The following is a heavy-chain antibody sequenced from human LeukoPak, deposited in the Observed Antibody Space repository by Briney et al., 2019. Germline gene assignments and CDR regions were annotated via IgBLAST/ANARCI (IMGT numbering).Heavy chain of an antibody. CDR2: INPRDGGT. J-gene: IGHJ4*02. V-gene: IGHV1-46*01. CDR3: ATYGSGVQASFDY. D-gene: IGHD3-10*01. CDR1: GYSFTKYY. Sequence: ASVKVPCKASGYSFTKYYMHWMRQAPGQGLDWMGVINPRDGGTSFAQKFQGRVTMTRDTSTSTVYMGLSSLRSEDTAVYYCATYGSGVQASFDYWGQGSLVTVSS.